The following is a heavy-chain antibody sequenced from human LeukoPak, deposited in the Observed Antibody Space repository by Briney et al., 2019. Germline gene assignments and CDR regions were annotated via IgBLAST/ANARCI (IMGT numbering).Heavy chain of an antibody. V-gene: IGHV3-30*04. CDR2: ISYDGNSD. CDR1: GFTFSTNA. CDR3: ARDGANDLFKGGAYFLD. J-gene: IGHJ1*01. Sequence: GSLRLSCAASGFTFSTNAMHWVRQTPGKGLEWMAVISYDGNSDTYADPVEGRFTVSRDNSRNILYLQMNSLRNDDTAMYYCARDGANDLFKGGAYFLDWGQGALVIVS. D-gene: IGHD4/OR15-4a*01.